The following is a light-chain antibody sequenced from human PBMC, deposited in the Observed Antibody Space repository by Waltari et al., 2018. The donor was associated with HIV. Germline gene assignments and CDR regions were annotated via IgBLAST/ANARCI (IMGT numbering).Light chain of an antibody. V-gene: IGLV1-51*02. Sequence: QPVLTQPPSVSAAPGQKVTISCSGSSSTIGHNLVSWYQHLPGTAPKLLIVWNNKRPSGIPDRFSGSKSGTSATLGITGLQAGDEAEYYCATCDSSLRAVVFGGGTKLTVL. CDR3: ATCDSSLRAVV. J-gene: IGLJ2*01. CDR1: SSTIGHNL. CDR2: WNN.